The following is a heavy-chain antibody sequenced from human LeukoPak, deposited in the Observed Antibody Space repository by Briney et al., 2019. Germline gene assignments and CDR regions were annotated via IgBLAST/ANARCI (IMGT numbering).Heavy chain of an antibody. J-gene: IGHJ4*02. CDR3: ARVFWETVNTGYYSDF. V-gene: IGHV3-7*01. CDR1: GITFNNYW. CDR2: IKQDGSEK. Sequence: GGSLRLSCAASGITFNNYWMTWVRQAPGKGLEWVASIKQDGSEKYYVDSVKGRFTISRDNANNALHLQMNSLRAEDTAVYYCARVFWETVNTGYYSDFWGQGTLVTVSS. D-gene: IGHD3-22*01.